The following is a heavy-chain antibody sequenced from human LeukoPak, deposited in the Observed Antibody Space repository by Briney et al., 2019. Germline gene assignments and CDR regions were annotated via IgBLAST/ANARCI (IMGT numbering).Heavy chain of an antibody. Sequence: GGSLRLSCAASGFTFSSYVMNWVRQAPGKGLEWVSAITGSGGGTYYADSVKGRFTISRDNSKNTLDLQMNSLRAEDTAVYYCAKEAVEYFDYWGQGTLVTVSS. CDR1: GFTFSSYV. J-gene: IGHJ4*02. CDR2: ITGSGGGT. V-gene: IGHV3-23*01. CDR3: AKEAVEYFDY.